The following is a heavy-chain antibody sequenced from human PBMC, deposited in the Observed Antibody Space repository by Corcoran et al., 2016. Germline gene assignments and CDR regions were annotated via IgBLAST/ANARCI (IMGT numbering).Heavy chain of an antibody. V-gene: IGHV2-70*01. CDR2: IDWDDDK. D-gene: IGHD6-13*01. CDR3: ARMRAAGRVRWFDP. CDR1: GFSLSTSGRC. J-gene: IGHJ5*02. Sequence: QVTLRESGPALVKPTQTLTLTCTSSGFSLSTSGRCVSWIRQPPGKALEWLALIDWDDDKYYSTSLKTRLTISKDTSKNQVVLTMTNMEPVDPATYDCARMRAAGRVRWFDPWGQGTLVTVSS.